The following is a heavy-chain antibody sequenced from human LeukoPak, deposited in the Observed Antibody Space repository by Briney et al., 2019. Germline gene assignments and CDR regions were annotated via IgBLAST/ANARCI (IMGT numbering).Heavy chain of an antibody. CDR1: GGSISSYY. Sequence: SETLSLTCTVSGGSISSYYWSWIRQPPGKGLEWIGYIYYSGSTNYNPSHKSRVTISVDTSKNQFSLKLSSVTAADTAVYYCARVVLVAATRPYYYYGMDVWGQGTTVTVSS. V-gene: IGHV4-59*01. D-gene: IGHD2-15*01. CDR2: IYYSGST. CDR3: ARVVLVAATRPYYYYGMDV. J-gene: IGHJ6*02.